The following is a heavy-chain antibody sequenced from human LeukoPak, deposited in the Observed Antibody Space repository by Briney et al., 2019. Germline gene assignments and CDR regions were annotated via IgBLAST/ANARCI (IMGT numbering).Heavy chain of an antibody. CDR3: ARARRGSSSSVGY. J-gene: IGHJ4*02. D-gene: IGHD6-6*01. CDR1: GYTFTGYY. Sequence: ASVKVSCKASGYTFTGYYMHWVRQAPGQGLERMGWINPNSGGTNYAQKFQGRVTMTRDTSISTAYMELSRLRSDDTAVYYCARARRGSSSSVGYWGQGTLVTVSS. V-gene: IGHV1-2*02. CDR2: INPNSGGT.